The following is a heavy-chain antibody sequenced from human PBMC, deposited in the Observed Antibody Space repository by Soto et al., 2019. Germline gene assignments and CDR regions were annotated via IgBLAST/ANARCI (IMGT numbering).Heavy chain of an antibody. CDR1: GFTFSSYG. V-gene: IGHV3-30*18. Sequence: VGSLRLSCAASGFTFSSYGMHWVRQAPGKGLEWVAVISYDGSNKYYAGSVKGRFTISRDNSKNTLYLQMNSLRAEDTAVYYCAKEPYSSGWYYFDYWGQGTLVTVSS. J-gene: IGHJ4*02. CDR2: ISYDGSNK. CDR3: AKEPYSSGWYYFDY. D-gene: IGHD6-19*01.